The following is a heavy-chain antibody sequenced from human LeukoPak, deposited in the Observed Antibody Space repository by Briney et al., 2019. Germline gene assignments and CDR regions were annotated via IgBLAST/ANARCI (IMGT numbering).Heavy chain of an antibody. J-gene: IGHJ4*02. CDR1: GFTYSDYY. D-gene: IGHD2-15*01. V-gene: IGHV3-11*03. CDR3: AVAGVLPSFDY. CDR2: ISSSSSYT. Sequence: GGSLRLSCAASGFTYSDYYMSWIRQAPGKGLEWVSYISSSSSYTNYADSVKGRFTISRDNAKNSLYLQMNSLRAEDTAVYYCAVAGVLPSFDYWGQGTLVTVSS.